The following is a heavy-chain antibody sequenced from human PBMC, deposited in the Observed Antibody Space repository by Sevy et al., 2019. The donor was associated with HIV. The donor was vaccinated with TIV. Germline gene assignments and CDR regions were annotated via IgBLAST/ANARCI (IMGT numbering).Heavy chain of an antibody. CDR3: AEEDYGGNLPNYFAS. Sequence: GGSLRLSCAASGFTFSDHGMHWVRQAPGKGLDWVAAISYDGNNRYYADSVKGRFTISRDNSKNTLYLQMDSVRPEDTVVYCCAEEDYGGNLPNYFASWGQGTRVTVSS. J-gene: IGHJ4*02. D-gene: IGHD4-17*01. CDR2: ISYDGNNR. V-gene: IGHV3-30*18. CDR1: GFTFSDHG.